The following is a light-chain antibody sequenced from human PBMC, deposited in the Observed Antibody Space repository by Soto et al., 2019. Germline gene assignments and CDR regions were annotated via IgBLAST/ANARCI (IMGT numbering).Light chain of an antibody. CDR1: QGISSA. J-gene: IGKJ5*01. CDR2: DAS. V-gene: IGKV1D-13*01. CDR3: QQFNNYPLT. Sequence: IQMTQCTSSLSASVGDRVAITCGASQGISSAVAWYQQKPGKPPKLLMYDASSLESGVPPRFSGSGSGTDFTLSISSLQPEDFATYYCQQFNNYPLTFGQGTRLEIK.